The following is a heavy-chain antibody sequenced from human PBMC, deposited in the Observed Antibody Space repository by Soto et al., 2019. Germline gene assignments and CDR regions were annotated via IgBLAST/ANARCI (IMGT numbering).Heavy chain of an antibody. CDR2: VYSGGRV. Sequence: QVQLQESGPGLVKPSETLSLTCSVSGLSISSSFWSWIRQPAGKALGFIGRVYSGGRVNHNPSLKSRLFMFVDIAKNKLSLRLTSVTAADTGVYYFVKDRAGMSGFDLWGRGTLVTVSS. CDR3: VKDRAGMSGFDL. J-gene: IGHJ4*01. CDR1: GLSISSSF. V-gene: IGHV4-4*07.